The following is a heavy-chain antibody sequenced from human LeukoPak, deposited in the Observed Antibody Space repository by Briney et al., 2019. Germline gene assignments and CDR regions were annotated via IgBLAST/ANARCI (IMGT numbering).Heavy chain of an antibody. V-gene: IGHV3-74*01. J-gene: IGHJ4*02. D-gene: IGHD2-2*02. CDR2: INSDGGST. Sequence: GGSLRLSCAASGFTFSNYWMHWVRQAPGKGLVWVSRINSDGGSTSYADSVKGRFTISRDNAKNTLYLQMNSLRAEDTAVYYCARAYCSSTSCYKDASDYWGQGTLVTVSS. CDR1: GFTFSNYW. CDR3: ARAYCSSTSCYKDASDY.